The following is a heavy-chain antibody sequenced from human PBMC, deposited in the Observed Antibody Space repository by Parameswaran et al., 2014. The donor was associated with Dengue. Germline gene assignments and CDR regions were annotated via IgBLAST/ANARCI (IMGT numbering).Heavy chain of an antibody. Sequence: WIRQPPGKGLEWVSSISSSSSYIYYADSVKGRFTISRDNAKNSLYLQMNSLRAEDTAVYYCARDYYDSSGLAPTNDYWGQGTLVTVSS. J-gene: IGHJ4*02. D-gene: IGHD3-22*01. CDR3: ARDYYDSSGLAPTNDY. V-gene: IGHV3-21*01. CDR2: ISSSSSYI.